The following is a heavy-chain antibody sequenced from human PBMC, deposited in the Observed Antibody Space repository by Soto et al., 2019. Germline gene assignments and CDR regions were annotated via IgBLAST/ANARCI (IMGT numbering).Heavy chain of an antibody. D-gene: IGHD6-13*01. J-gene: IGHJ5*02. CDR2: INPNSGGT. Sequence: ASVKVSCKASGYTFTGYYMHWVRQAPGQGLEWMGWINPNSGGTNYAQKFQGWVTMTRDTSISTAYMELSRLRSDDTAVYYCARDLAAGGNWFDPRGQGTLVTVSS. CDR3: ARDLAAGGNWFDP. CDR1: GYTFTGYY. V-gene: IGHV1-2*04.